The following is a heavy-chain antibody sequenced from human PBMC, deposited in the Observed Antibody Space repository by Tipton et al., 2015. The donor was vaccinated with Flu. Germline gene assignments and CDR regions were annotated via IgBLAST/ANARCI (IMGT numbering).Heavy chain of an antibody. CDR3: ARLSFYSGDFEGAFDI. J-gene: IGHJ3*02. V-gene: IGHV3-48*01. D-gene: IGHD2-15*01. CDR1: GFTFSSYS. Sequence: SLRLSCAASGFTFSSYSMNWVRQAPGKGLEWVSYISSSSSTIYYADSVKGRFTISRDNAKNSLYLQMNSLRAEDTAVYYCARLSFYSGDFEGAFDIWGQGTMVTVSS. CDR2: ISSSSSTI.